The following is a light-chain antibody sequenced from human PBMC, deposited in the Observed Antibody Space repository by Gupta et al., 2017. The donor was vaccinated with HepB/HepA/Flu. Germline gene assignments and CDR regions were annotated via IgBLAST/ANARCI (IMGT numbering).Light chain of an antibody. V-gene: IGLV2-14*03. CDR1: SSDIGAYNY. CDR2: DVS. J-gene: IGLJ2*01. CDR3: SSYTTSTILV. Sequence: QSALTQPASVSGSPGQSITISCTGTSSDIGAYNYVSWYQLHPGKAPELMIYDVSDRPSGVSNRFSGSKSDNTASLTISGLQAEDEADYYCSSYTTSTILVFGGGTKLTVL.